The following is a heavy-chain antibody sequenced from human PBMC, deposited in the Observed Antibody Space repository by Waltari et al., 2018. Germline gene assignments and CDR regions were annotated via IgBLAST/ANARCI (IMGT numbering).Heavy chain of an antibody. CDR3: ARVGAAAGKIYYYGMDV. CDR2: IYYSGST. Sequence: QVQLQESGPGLVKPSETLSLTCTVSGGSISSHYWSWIRQPPGKGLEWIGYIYYSGSTNYNPSLKSRVTISVDTSKNQFSLKLSSVTAADTAVYYCARVGAAAGKIYYYGMDVWGQGTTVTVSS. CDR1: GGSISSHY. V-gene: IGHV4-59*11. J-gene: IGHJ6*02. D-gene: IGHD6-13*01.